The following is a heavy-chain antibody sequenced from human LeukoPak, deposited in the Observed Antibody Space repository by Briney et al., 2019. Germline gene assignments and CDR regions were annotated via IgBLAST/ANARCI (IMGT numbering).Heavy chain of an antibody. D-gene: IGHD5-24*01. J-gene: IGHJ4*02. Sequence: GGSLRLSCAASGFTFSSYAMSWVRQAPGKGLEWVSGISGSGGSTYYADSVKGRFTISRDNSKNTLHLQMNSPRAEDTAVYYCAKEDGYNWEPIDYWGQGTLVTVSS. CDR1: GFTFSSYA. CDR2: ISGSGGST. V-gene: IGHV3-23*01. CDR3: AKEDGYNWEPIDY.